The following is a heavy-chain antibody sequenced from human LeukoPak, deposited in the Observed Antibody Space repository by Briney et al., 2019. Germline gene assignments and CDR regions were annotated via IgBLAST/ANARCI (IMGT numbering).Heavy chain of an antibody. CDR1: GFTFSSYW. J-gene: IGHJ4*02. CDR3: ARGEMVQVY. Sequence: PAGGSLRLSCAASGFTFSSYWMHWVRHAPGKGLVWVSRINTDGSTTSYADSVKGRFTISRDNAKNTLYLQMDSLRADDTAVYYCARGEMVQVYWGQGTLVTVSS. D-gene: IGHD5-24*01. CDR2: INTDGSTT. V-gene: IGHV3-74*01.